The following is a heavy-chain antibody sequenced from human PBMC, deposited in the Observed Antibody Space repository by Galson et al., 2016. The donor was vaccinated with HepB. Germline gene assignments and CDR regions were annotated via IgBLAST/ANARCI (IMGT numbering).Heavy chain of an antibody. J-gene: IGHJ4*02. D-gene: IGHD2-21*02. CDR1: GYTFTDYY. Sequence: SVKVSCKASGYTFTDYYIHWVRQAPGQGLEWMGWINPHSGATNYAKKFQGRVTMTRDTSISTASVELRSLRSDDTAIYYCAKDQCSGGDCFTTFDNWGQGTLVIVSS. CDR3: AKDQCSGGDCFTTFDN. V-gene: IGHV1-2*02. CDR2: INPHSGAT.